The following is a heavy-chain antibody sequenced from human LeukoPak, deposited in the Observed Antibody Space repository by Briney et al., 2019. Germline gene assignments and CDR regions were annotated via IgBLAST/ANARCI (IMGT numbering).Heavy chain of an antibody. D-gene: IGHD3-10*01. J-gene: IGHJ4*02. V-gene: IGHV1-69*05. CDR3: ARERDYYGSGSYYNPRWFDY. CDR1: GGTFSSYA. Sequence: SVKVSCKASGGTFSSYAISWVRQAPGQGLEWMGGIIPIFGTANYAQKLQGRVTITTDESTSTAYMELSSLRSEDTAVYYCARERDYYGSGSYYNPRWFDYWGQGTLVTVSS. CDR2: IIPIFGTA.